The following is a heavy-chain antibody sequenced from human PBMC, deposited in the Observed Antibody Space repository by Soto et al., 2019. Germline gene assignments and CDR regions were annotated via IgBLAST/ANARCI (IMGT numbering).Heavy chain of an antibody. D-gene: IGHD6-13*01. J-gene: IGHJ4*02. CDR3: AGAPTCSSSWYYFDY. CDR1: GFTFDDYA. CDR2: ISWNSGSI. V-gene: IGHV3-9*01. Sequence: EVQLVESGGGLVQPGRSLRLSCAASGFTFDDYAMHWVRQAPGKGLEWVSGISWNSGSIGYADSVKGRFTISRDNAKNSLYLQMNSLRAEDTALYYCAGAPTCSSSWYYFDYWGQGTLVTVSS.